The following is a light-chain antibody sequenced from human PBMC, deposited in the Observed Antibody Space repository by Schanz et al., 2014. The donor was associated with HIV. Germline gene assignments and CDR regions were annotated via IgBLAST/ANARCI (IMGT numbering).Light chain of an antibody. Sequence: QSALTQPASVSGSPGQSITLSCTGTSNDIGFYSYVSWYQQHPGKAPKLIIYDVTYRPSGVSARFSGSKSGNTASLTISGLQADDEADYYCCSYAGRYKYFVFGPGTKLTVL. V-gene: IGLV2-14*01. CDR2: DVT. CDR1: SNDIGFYSY. CDR3: CSYAGRYKYFV. J-gene: IGLJ1*01.